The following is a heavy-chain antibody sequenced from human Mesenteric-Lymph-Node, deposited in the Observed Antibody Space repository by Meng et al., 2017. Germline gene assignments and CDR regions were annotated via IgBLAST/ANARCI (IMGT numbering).Heavy chain of an antibody. CDR3: ARENYFYFDY. CDR1: GFSFSDYY. V-gene: IGHV3-11*04. Sequence: GESPKISCAASGFSFSDYYMSWIRQAPGKGLEWVSSISSSGSTIDYADSVKGRFTISRDNTKNSLYLQMSSLRAEDTALYYCARENYFYFDYWGQGTLVTVSS. D-gene: IGHD3-10*01. J-gene: IGHJ4*02. CDR2: ISSSGSTI.